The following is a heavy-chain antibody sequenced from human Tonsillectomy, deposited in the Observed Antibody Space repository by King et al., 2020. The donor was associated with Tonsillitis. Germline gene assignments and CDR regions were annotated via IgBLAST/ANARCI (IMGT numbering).Heavy chain of an antibody. CDR2: IWYDGRNK. CDR1: GFTFSSYG. CDR3: ARDPTTSVSGWYDY. V-gene: IGHV3-33*01. D-gene: IGHD6-19*01. J-gene: IGHJ4*02. Sequence: QLVQSGGGVVQPGRSLRLSCAASGFTFSSYGMHWVRQAPGKGLEWVAVIWYDGRNKYYADSVKGRFTISRDNSKNTLYLQMNSLRADDTAVYYCARDPTTSVSGWYDYWGQGTLVTVSS.